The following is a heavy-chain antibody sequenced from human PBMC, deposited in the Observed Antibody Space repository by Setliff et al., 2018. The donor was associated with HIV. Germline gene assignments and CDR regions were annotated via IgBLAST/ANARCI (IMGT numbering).Heavy chain of an antibody. D-gene: IGHD2-15*01. V-gene: IGHV4-61*05. Sequence: SETLSLTCSVSGGSISSSSYYWGWIRQPPGKGLEWIGYIYFSGSTNYNPSLKSRVTISVDTSKNQFSLKLSSVTAADTAVYYCARARGGCSGGSCPAHHYYYYMDVWGKGTTVTVSS. J-gene: IGHJ6*03. CDR1: GGSISSSSYY. CDR3: ARARGGCSGGSCPAHHYYYYMDV. CDR2: IYFSGST.